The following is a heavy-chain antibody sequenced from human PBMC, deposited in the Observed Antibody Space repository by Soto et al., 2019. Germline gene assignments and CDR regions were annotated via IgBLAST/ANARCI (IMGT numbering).Heavy chain of an antibody. V-gene: IGHV4-34*01. Sequence: SLTCAVYGGSFSGYYWSWIRQPPGKGLEWIGEINHSGSTNYNPSLKSRVTISVDTSKNQFSLKLSSVTAADTAVYYCARGSLNYHRVLRFLELATLIENDAFDIWGQGTMVTVS. J-gene: IGHJ3*02. CDR3: ARGSLNYHRVLRFLELATLIENDAFDI. CDR1: GGSFSGYY. D-gene: IGHD3-3*01. CDR2: INHSGST.